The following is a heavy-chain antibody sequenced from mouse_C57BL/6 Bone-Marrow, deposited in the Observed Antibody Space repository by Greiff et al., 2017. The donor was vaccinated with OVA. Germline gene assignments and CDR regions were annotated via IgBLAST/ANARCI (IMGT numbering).Heavy chain of an antibody. CDR3: ARSRGLRRGAAWFAY. D-gene: IGHD2-4*01. Sequence: VQLQQSGAELARPGASVKLSCKASGYTFTSYGISWVKQRTGQGLEWIGEIYPRSGNTYYNEKFKGKATLTADKSSSTAYMELRSLTSEDSAVYFCARSRGLRRGAAWFAYWGQGTLVTVSA. CDR2: IYPRSGNT. V-gene: IGHV1-81*01. J-gene: IGHJ3*01. CDR1: GYTFTSYG.